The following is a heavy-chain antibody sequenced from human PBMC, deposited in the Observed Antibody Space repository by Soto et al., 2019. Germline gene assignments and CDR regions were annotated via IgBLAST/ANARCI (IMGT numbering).Heavy chain of an antibody. V-gene: IGHV1-69*01. J-gene: IGHJ4*02. Sequence: QVQLVQSGAEVQKPGSSVQVSCKASGGTFSSYAISWVRQAPGQGLEWMGGIIPIFGTANYAQKFQGRVTITADESTSTADMELSSRRSEDTAVYYCARVARYYYDSSGYYGYWGQGTLVTVSS. CDR3: ARVARYYYDSSGYYGY. CDR1: GGTFSSYA. CDR2: IIPIFGTA. D-gene: IGHD3-22*01.